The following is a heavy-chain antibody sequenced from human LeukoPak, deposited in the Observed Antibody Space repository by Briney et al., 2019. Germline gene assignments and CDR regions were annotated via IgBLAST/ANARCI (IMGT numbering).Heavy chain of an antibody. J-gene: IGHJ4*02. CDR3: ARRPMVRGGYYFDY. Sequence: PSETLSLTCTVSGGSISSSSYYWGWIRQPPGKGLEWIGSIYYSGSTYYNPSLKSRVTISVDTSKNQFSLKLSSVTAADTAVYYCARRPMVRGGYYFDYWGQGTLVTVSS. CDR1: GGSISSSSYY. V-gene: IGHV4-39*07. CDR2: IYYSGST. D-gene: IGHD3-10*01.